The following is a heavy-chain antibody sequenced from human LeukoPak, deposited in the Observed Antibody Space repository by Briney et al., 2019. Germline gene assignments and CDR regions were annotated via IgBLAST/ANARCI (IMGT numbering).Heavy chain of an antibody. V-gene: IGHV3-15*01. CDR1: GFTFSNAW. Sequence: GGSLRLSCAASGFTFSNAWMSWVRQAPGKGLEWVGRIKSKTNGGTTGYAAPVKGRFTISRDDSKNTLYLQMNSLKTEDTAVYYCTTTPPVDWNDGRWGQGTLVTVSS. D-gene: IGHD1-1*01. CDR2: IKSKTNGGTT. J-gene: IGHJ4*02. CDR3: TTTPPVDWNDGR.